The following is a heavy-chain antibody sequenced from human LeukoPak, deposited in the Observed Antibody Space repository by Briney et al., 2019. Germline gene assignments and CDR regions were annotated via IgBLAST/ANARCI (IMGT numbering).Heavy chain of an antibody. CDR1: GGSISSSSYY. V-gene: IGHV4-39*07. CDR3: ARGAYYYGSGSYYTN. Sequence: PSETLSLTCTVSGGSISSSSYYWGWIRQPPGNGLEWIGSIYYSGSTYYNPSLKSRVTISVDTSKNQFSLKLSSVTAADTAVYYCARGAYYYGSGSYYTNWGQGTLVTVSS. D-gene: IGHD3-10*01. J-gene: IGHJ4*02. CDR2: IYYSGST.